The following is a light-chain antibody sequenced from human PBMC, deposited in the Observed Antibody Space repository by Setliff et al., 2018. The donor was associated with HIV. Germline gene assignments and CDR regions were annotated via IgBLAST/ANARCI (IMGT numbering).Light chain of an antibody. CDR1: SSDVGNYNY. CDR3: CSYTGRSTFV. Sequence: QSALAQPASVSGSPGQSITISCTGISSDVGNYNYVSWYQEHPGKAPKLMIYDVSKRPSGVSNRFSGSKSGNTASLTISGLQAEDEADYHCCSYTGRSTFVFGTGTKVTVL. CDR2: DVS. J-gene: IGLJ1*01. V-gene: IGLV2-14*01.